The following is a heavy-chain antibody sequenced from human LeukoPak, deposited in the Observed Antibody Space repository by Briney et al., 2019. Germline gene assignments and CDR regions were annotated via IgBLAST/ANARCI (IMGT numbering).Heavy chain of an antibody. CDR1: GLTFSNYW. Sequence: GRSLRLSCVASGLTFSNYWMTWFRQTPGKGLEWVGNINQDGSEKYYLDSVRGRFTISRDNAKNSLFLQMSSLRAEDTALYFCARGGYSYGYAGVSPHYMAFWGKGTTVTVSS. J-gene: IGHJ6*03. CDR3: ARGGYSYGYAGVSPHYMAF. D-gene: IGHD5-18*01. CDR2: INQDGSEK. V-gene: IGHV3-7*03.